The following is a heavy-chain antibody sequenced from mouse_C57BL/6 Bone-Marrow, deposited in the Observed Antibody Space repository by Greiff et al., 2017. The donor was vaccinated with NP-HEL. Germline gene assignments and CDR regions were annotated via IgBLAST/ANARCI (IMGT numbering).Heavy chain of an antibody. CDR3: AREDYYGSSYYFDY. Sequence: QVQLQQPGAELVKPGASVKLSCKASGYTFTSYWMHWVKQRPGQGLEWIGMIHPNSGSTNYNEKFKSKATLTVDKSSSTAYMQLSSLTSEDSAVYYGAREDYYGSSYYFDYWGQGTTLTVSS. V-gene: IGHV1-64*01. J-gene: IGHJ2*01. CDR2: IHPNSGST. CDR1: GYTFTSYW. D-gene: IGHD1-1*01.